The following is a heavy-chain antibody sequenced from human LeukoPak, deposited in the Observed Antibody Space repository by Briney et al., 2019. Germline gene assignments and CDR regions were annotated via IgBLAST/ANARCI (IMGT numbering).Heavy chain of an antibody. J-gene: IGHJ4*02. Sequence: GGSLRLSCAASGFTFSSYWMHWVRQAPGKGLVWVSRINSDGSSTSYADSVKGRFTISRDNAKNTLYLQMNSLRAEDTAVYYCARGKRGYSGPFDCWGQGTLVTVSS. V-gene: IGHV3-74*01. CDR3: ARGKRGYSGPFDC. CDR2: INSDGSST. D-gene: IGHD5-12*01. CDR1: GFTFSSYW.